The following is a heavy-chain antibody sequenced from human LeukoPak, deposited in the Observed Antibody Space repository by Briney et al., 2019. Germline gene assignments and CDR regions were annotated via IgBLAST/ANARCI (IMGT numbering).Heavy chain of an antibody. CDR1: GFTFSSYE. V-gene: IGHV3-48*03. Sequence: PGGSLRLSCAASGFTFSSYEMNWVRQAPGKGLEWVSYISNSGTAIYYADSVKGRFTISRDNAKSSLYLQMNSLRAEDTAVYYCARAGYSMDTEYFQHWGQGTVVTVSS. CDR3: ARAGYSMDTEYFQH. CDR2: ISNSGTAI. J-gene: IGHJ1*01. D-gene: IGHD5-18*01.